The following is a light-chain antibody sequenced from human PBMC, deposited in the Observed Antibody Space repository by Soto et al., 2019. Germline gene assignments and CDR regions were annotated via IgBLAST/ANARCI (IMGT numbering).Light chain of an antibody. J-gene: IGKJ5*01. CDR1: QSVSSSY. Sequence: EIVLTQSPGTLSLSPGERATLSCRASQSVSSSYLAWYQQKPGQAPRLLIYDASSRATGIPDRFSGSGSGTDFTLTISRLEPEDFAVYYCQQYGSSRITVGQGKRLEIK. V-gene: IGKV3-20*01. CDR3: QQYGSSRIT. CDR2: DAS.